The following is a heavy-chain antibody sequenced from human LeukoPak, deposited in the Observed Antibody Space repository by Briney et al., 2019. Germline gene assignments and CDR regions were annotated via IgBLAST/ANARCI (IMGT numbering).Heavy chain of an antibody. D-gene: IGHD3-22*01. CDR1: GGSISSGGYY. CDR2: IYYSGST. Sequence: SETLSLTCTVSGGSISSGGYYWSWIRQHPGKGLEWIGYIYYSGSTYYNPSLKSRVTISVDTSKNQFSLKLSSVTAADTAVYYCARGPHYYDTSLYWFDPWGQGTLVTVSS. CDR3: ARGPHYYDTSLYWFDP. J-gene: IGHJ5*02. V-gene: IGHV4-31*03.